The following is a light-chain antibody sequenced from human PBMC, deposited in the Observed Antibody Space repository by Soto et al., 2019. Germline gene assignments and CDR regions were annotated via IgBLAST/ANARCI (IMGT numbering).Light chain of an antibody. J-gene: IGLJ2*01. CDR1: SGHSTYA. Sequence: QLVLTQSPSASASLGASVKLTCTLSSGHSTYAIAWHQQQPEKGPRYLMKLNDDGSHSKGDGIPDRFSGSSSGAERYLTISSLQSDDEADYYCQTWGSGIVVFGGGTKVTVL. CDR2: LNDDGSH. V-gene: IGLV4-69*01. CDR3: QTWGSGIVV.